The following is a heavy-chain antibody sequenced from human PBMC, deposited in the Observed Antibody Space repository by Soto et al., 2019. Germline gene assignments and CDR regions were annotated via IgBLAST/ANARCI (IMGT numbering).Heavy chain of an antibody. J-gene: IGHJ5*02. Sequence: QVQLVQSGAEVKKPGASVKISCKASGYTFTRYTMNWVRQAPGQRLEWMGWINPDNGNTKSSQKFQDRVIITTDTSASPAYMDLSSLRSEDTAVYYCARGIATGQLDPWGQGTLVTVSS. CDR1: GYTFTRYT. D-gene: IGHD2-15*01. CDR3: ARGIATGQLDP. CDR2: INPDNGNT. V-gene: IGHV1-3*01.